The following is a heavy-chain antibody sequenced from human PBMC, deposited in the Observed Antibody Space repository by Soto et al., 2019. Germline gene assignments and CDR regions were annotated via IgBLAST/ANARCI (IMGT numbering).Heavy chain of an antibody. J-gene: IGHJ4*02. V-gene: IGHV3-23*01. D-gene: IGHD2-21*02. CDR1: GFTFSSYA. Sequence: GSLRLSCAASGFTFSSYAMSWVRQAPGKGLEWVSAISGSGGSTYYADSVKGRFTISRDNSKNTLYLQMNSLRAEDTAVYYCAKAPIVVVTASRGLLFDYWGQGTLVTVSS. CDR3: AKAPIVVVTASRGLLFDY. CDR2: ISGSGGST.